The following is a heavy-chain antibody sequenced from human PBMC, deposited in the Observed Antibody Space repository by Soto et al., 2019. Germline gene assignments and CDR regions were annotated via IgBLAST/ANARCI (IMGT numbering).Heavy chain of an antibody. CDR2: IYYSGST. Sequence: PSETLSLTCTFSVGSISSSSYYWGWIRQPPWKGLEWIGSIYYSGSTYYNPSLKSRVTISVDTSKNQFSLKLSSVTAADTAVYYCASGWETEYWGQGTLVIVS. CDR3: ASGWETEY. D-gene: IGHD1-26*01. CDR1: VGSISSSSYY. J-gene: IGHJ4*02. V-gene: IGHV4-39*01.